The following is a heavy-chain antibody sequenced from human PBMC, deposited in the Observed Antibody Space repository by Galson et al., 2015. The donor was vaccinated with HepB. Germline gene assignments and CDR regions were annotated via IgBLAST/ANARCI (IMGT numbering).Heavy chain of an antibody. CDR3: AGTSYYDSSGYYYNSYFDY. CDR1: GFTFSSYA. Sequence: SLRLSCAAPGFTFSSYAMNWVRQAPGEGLEWVSAISGSGDSEYYADSVKGRFTISRDNSKSTLYLQMNSLRAEDTAVYYCAGTSYYDSSGYYYNSYFDYWGQGTLVTVSS. CDR2: ISGSGDSE. D-gene: IGHD3-22*01. V-gene: IGHV3-23*01. J-gene: IGHJ4*02.